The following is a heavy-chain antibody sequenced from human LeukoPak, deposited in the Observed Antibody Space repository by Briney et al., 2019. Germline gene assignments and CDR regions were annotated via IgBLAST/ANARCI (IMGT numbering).Heavy chain of an antibody. D-gene: IGHD3-10*01. Sequence: GRSLRLSCTASGFTSGDYAMSWFRQAPGKGLEWVGFIRSKAYGGTTEYAASVKGRFTISGDDSKSIAYLQMNSLKTEDTAMYYCTTEAMIRAWGQGTLVTVSS. CDR2: IRSKAYGGTT. CDR1: GFTSGDYA. V-gene: IGHV3-49*03. J-gene: IGHJ5*02. CDR3: TTEAMIRA.